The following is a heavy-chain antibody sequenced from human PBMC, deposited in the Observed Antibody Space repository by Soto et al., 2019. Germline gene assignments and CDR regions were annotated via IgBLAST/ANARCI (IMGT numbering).Heavy chain of an antibody. V-gene: IGHV6-1*01. CDR2: TYYRSKWYN. Sequence: SQTLSLTCAISGDSVSSNSAAWNWIRQSPSRGLEWLGRTYYRSKWYNDYAVSVKSRITINPDTSKNQFSLQLNSVTPEDTAVYYCARAHSLLYYYDSSGYTSGEYYFDYWGQGTLVTVSS. CDR3: ARAHSLLYYYDSSGYTSGEYYFDY. J-gene: IGHJ4*02. D-gene: IGHD3-22*01. CDR1: GDSVSSNSAA.